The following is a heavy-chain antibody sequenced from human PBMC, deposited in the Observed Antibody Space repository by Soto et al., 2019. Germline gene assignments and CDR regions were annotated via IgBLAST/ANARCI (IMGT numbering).Heavy chain of an antibody. CDR2: ISAYNGNT. J-gene: IGHJ6*02. Sequence: GASVKVSCKASGYTFTSYGISWVRQAPGQGLEWMRWISAYNGNTNYAQKLQGRVTMTTDTSTSTAYMELSSLRSEDTAVYYCASGTYYDFWSGRGRRRDYYYYYGMDVWGQGTTFTVSS. CDR1: GYTFTSYG. V-gene: IGHV1-18*01. CDR3: ASGTYYDFWSGRGRRRDYYYYYGMDV. D-gene: IGHD3-3*01.